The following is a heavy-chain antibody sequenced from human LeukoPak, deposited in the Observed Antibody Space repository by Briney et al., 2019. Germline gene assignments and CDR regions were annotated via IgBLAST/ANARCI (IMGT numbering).Heavy chain of an antibody. CDR1: GGSISSTNW. D-gene: IGHD1-26*01. CDR2: IYHSGST. CDR3: ARKDSGSYYRRFDY. V-gene: IGHV4-4*02. Sequence: SGTLSLTCAVSGGSISSTNWWNWVRQPPWKGLEWIGEIYHSGSTNYNPSLKSRVTISVDKSKNQFSLKLSSVTAADTAVYYCARKDSGSYYRRFDYWGQGTLVTVSS. J-gene: IGHJ4*02.